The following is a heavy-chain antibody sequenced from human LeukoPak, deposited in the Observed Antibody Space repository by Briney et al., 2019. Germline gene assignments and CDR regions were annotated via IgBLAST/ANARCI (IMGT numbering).Heavy chain of an antibody. Sequence: VANIKQDGTEKYYVHSVKCRFTISRDNAKNSLYLQMNSLRAEDTAVYYCARVDYYYGMDVWGQGTTVTVSS. CDR2: IKQDGTEK. J-gene: IGHJ6*02. V-gene: IGHV3-7*01. CDR3: ARVDYYYGMDV.